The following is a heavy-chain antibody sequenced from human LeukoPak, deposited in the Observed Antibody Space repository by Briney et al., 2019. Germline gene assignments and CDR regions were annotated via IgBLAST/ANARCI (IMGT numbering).Heavy chain of an antibody. J-gene: IGHJ4*02. D-gene: IGHD2-2*01. V-gene: IGHV1-69*04. CDR1: GGTFSSYA. Sequence: SVKVSCMASGGTFSSYAISWVRQAPGQGLEWMGRIIPILGIANYAQKFQGRVTITADKSTSTAYMELSSLRSEDTAVYYCARESRTVVPAATIGFGLGDYWGQGTLVTVSS. CDR3: ARESRTVVPAATIGFGLGDY. CDR2: IIPILGIA.